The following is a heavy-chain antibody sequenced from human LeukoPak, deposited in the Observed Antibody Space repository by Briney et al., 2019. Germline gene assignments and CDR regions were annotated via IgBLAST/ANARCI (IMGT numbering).Heavy chain of an antibody. D-gene: IGHD4-17*01. Sequence: PGRSLRLSCAASGFTFSSYAMHWVRQAPGKGLEWVAFIRYDGSNKYYADSVKGRFTISRDNSKHTLYLQMNSLRAEDTAVYYCAASSRYGHWYFDLWGRGTLVTVSS. CDR1: GFTFSSYA. J-gene: IGHJ2*01. V-gene: IGHV3-30*04. CDR3: AASSRYGHWYFDL. CDR2: IRYDGSNK.